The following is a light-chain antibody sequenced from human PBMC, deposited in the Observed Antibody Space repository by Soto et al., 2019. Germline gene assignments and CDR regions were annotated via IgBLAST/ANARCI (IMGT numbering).Light chain of an antibody. Sequence: EIVMTQSPPTLSMSPGERATLSCRASQSVSSNLAWYQQKPAQAPRLLIYGASTRAAGTPARFSGSGSGTEFTLTISSLQTEDFAVYFCQQYNNWLPWTFGQGTKVAIK. J-gene: IGKJ1*01. CDR1: QSVSSN. CDR2: GAS. CDR3: QQYNNWLPWT. V-gene: IGKV3-15*01.